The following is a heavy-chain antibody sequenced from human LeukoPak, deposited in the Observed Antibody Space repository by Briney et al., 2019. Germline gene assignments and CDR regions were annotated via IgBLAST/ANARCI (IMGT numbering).Heavy chain of an antibody. CDR2: INSDGSSR. CDR3: ARGGATSADY. CDR1: GFTFDDYA. Sequence: GGSLRLSCAASGFTFDDYAMHWVRQAPGKGLEWVSRINSDGSSRSYADSVKGRFTISRDNAKNTLYLQMNSLRAEDTAVYYCARGGATSADYWGQGTLVTVSS. J-gene: IGHJ4*02. V-gene: IGHV3-74*01. D-gene: IGHD1-26*01.